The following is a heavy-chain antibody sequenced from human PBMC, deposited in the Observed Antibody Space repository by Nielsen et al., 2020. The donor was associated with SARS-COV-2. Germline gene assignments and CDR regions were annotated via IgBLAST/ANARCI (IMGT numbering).Heavy chain of an antibody. CDR2: IIPIFGTA. CDR1: GGTFSSYA. Sequence: SVKVSCKASGGTFSSYAISWVRQAPGQGLEWMGGIIPIFGTANYAQKFQGRVTITADESTSTAYMELSSLKASDTAMYFCARRGAAPGTPWVGNYFDSWGQGTLVTVSS. D-gene: IGHD6-13*01. V-gene: IGHV1-69*13. CDR3: ARRGAAPGTPWVGNYFDS. J-gene: IGHJ4*02.